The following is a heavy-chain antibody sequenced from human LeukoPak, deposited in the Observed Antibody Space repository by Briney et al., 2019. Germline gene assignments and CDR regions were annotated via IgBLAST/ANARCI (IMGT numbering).Heavy chain of an antibody. D-gene: IGHD5-18*01. J-gene: IGHJ4*02. CDR2: ISSSSAYI. Sequence: GGSLRLSCAASGFTFSTYSMNWVRQAPGKGLEWVASISSSSAYIYYADSVKGRFTISRDNAKNSLYLQMNSLRAEDTAVYYCARASGDTVDTTTMGSYWGQGTLVTVSS. CDR3: ARASGDTVDTTTMGSY. CDR1: GFTFSTYS. V-gene: IGHV3-21*01.